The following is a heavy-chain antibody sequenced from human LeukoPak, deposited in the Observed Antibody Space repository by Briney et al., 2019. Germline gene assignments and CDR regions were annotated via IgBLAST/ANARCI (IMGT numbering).Heavy chain of an antibody. V-gene: IGHV3-21*01. D-gene: IGHD3-22*01. J-gene: IGHJ4*02. CDR1: GFTFSSDS. CDR2: ISSTGSYI. Sequence: GGSLRLSCAASGFTFSSDSMNWVRQAPGKGLEWVSSISSTGSYIYYTDSVKGRFTISRDNAKNSLYLQMSGLRAEDTAVYYCARGHYYYDSSGYLLLNYWGQGTLVTVSS. CDR3: ARGHYYYDSSGYLLLNY.